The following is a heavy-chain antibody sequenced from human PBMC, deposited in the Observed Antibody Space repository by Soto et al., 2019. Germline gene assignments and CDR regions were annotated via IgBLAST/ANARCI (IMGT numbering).Heavy chain of an antibody. V-gene: IGHV4-61*01. D-gene: IGHD6-6*01. Sequence: QVQLQESGPGLVKPSETLSLTCTVSGGSVSSGSYYWSWIRQPPGKGLEWIGYIYYSGSTNYNPSLKSRVTISVDTSKNQFSLKLSSVTAADTAVYYCARDRARLILAARDGMDVWGQGTTVTVSS. CDR3: ARDRARLILAARDGMDV. CDR2: IYYSGST. CDR1: GGSVSSGSYY. J-gene: IGHJ6*02.